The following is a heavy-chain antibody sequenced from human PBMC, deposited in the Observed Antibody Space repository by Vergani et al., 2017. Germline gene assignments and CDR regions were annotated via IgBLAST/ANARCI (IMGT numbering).Heavy chain of an antibody. CDR2: INHSGST. Sequence: QVQLQQWGAGLLKPSETLSLTCAVYGGSFSGYYWSWIRQPPGKGLEWIGEINHSGSTNYNPSLKSRVTISVDTSKNQFSLKLSSVTAADTAVYYCAGGPGSSGWYVGASSATTFDYWGQGTLVTVSS. CDR3: AGGPGSSGWYVGASSATTFDY. D-gene: IGHD6-19*01. J-gene: IGHJ4*02. V-gene: IGHV4-34*01. CDR1: GGSFSGYY.